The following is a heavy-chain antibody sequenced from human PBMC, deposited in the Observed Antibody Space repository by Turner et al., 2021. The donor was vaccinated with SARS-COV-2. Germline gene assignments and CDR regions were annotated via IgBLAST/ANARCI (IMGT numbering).Heavy chain of an antibody. CDR1: GFTFSSYG. V-gene: IGHV3-30*18. J-gene: IGHJ4*02. D-gene: IGHD1-26*01. Sequence: QVQLVESGGCVVQPGRSLRLSCAASGFTFSSYGMHWVRQAPGKGLEWVAVISYDGSNKYSADSVKGRFTISRDNSKSTLYLQMNSLRAEDTAVYYCAKGGYSGSTFDYWGQGTLVTVSS. CDR2: ISYDGSNK. CDR3: AKGGYSGSTFDY.